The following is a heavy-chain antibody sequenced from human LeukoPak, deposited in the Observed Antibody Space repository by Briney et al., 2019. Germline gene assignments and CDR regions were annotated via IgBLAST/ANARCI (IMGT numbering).Heavy chain of an antibody. CDR2: IYYSGST. D-gene: IGHD3-10*01. CDR3: ARVTMVRGVPRYFDY. J-gene: IGHJ4*02. V-gene: IGHV4-59*08. CDR1: GGSISSYY. Sequence: SETLSLTCTVSGGSISSYYWSWIRQPPGKGLEWIGYIYYSGSTNYNPSLKSRVTISVDTSKNQFSLKLSSVTAADTAVYYCARVTMVRGVPRYFDYWGQGTLVTVSS.